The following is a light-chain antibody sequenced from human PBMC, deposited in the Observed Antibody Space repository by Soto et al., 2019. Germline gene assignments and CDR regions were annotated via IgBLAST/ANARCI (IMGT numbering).Light chain of an antibody. V-gene: IGKV3-20*01. CDR3: QQFNNWPPPIT. CDR1: QSVSADY. J-gene: IGKJ5*01. Sequence: EIVLTQSPGTLSLSPGERATLSCRASQSVSADYLAWYQQKPGQAPRLLIYGASSRATGIPDRFSGSGSGTEFTLTISSLQSEDFAIYYCQQFNNWPPPITFGQGTRLEIK. CDR2: GAS.